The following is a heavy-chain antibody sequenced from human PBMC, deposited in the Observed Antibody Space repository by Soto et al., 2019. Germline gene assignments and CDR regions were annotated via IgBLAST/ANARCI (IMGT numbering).Heavy chain of an antibody. CDR3: TKSRRSVLMVYGFGGMDV. Sequence: GGSLRLSCAASGFSVSDYAMSWVRQAPGKGLEWVSSISGSGDGTYYGDSVKGRFTLSRDTSQKTLYLQMNNLRGEDTAVYFCTKSRRSVLMVYGFGGMDVWGRGTTVTVSS. D-gene: IGHD2-8*01. CDR2: ISGSGDGT. V-gene: IGHV3-23*01. J-gene: IGHJ6*02. CDR1: GFSVSDYA.